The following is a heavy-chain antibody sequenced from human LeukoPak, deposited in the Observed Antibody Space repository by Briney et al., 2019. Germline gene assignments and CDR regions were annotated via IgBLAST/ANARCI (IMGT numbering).Heavy chain of an antibody. CDR3: ARAYYDFWSGYYIRWFDP. D-gene: IGHD3-3*01. Sequence: ASVKVSCKASGYTFTSYYMHWVRQAPGQGLEWMGWISAYNGNTNYAQKLQGRVTMTTDTSTSTAYMELRSLRSEDTAVYYCARAYYDFWSGYYIRWFDPWGQGTLVTVSS. V-gene: IGHV1-18*04. CDR1: GYTFTSYY. J-gene: IGHJ5*02. CDR2: ISAYNGNT.